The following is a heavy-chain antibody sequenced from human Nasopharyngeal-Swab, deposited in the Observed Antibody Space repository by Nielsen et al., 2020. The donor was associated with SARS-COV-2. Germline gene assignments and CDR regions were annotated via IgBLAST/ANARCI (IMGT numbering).Heavy chain of an antibody. V-gene: IGHV3-11*06. Sequence: WIRQPQGKGLEWVSNISSSSSYTNYADSVKGRFTISRDNAKNSLYLQMNSLRVEDTAVYYCARVSYYDILTGYYKGFFDYWGQGTLVTVSS. CDR2: ISSSSSYT. D-gene: IGHD3-9*01. CDR3: ARVSYYDILTGYYKGFFDY. J-gene: IGHJ4*02.